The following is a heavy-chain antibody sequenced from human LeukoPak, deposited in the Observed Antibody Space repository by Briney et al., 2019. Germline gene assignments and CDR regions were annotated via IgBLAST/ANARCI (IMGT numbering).Heavy chain of an antibody. Sequence: GGSLRLSCAASGFTVSSNYMSWVRQAPGEALEWASVIYSGGSTYYADSVTGRFTISRDNSKNTLYLQMHSLRAEDTAVSYCARSPLWFGPNFDYWGQGTLVTVSS. J-gene: IGHJ4*02. D-gene: IGHD3-10*01. CDR3: ARSPLWFGPNFDY. CDR2: IYSGGST. V-gene: IGHV3-53*01. CDR1: GFTVSSNY.